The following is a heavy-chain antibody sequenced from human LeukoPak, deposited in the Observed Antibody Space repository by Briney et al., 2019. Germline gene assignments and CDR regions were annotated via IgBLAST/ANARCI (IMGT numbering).Heavy chain of an antibody. D-gene: IGHD2/OR15-2a*01. CDR2: INHSGST. CDR3: ARDYYYFDY. Sequence: PSETLSLTCAVYGGSFSGYYWSWIRQPPGKGLEWIGEINHSGSTNYNPSLKSRVTISVDTSKNQFSLKLSSVTAADTAVYYCARDYYYFDYWGQGTLVTVSS. CDR1: GGSFSGYY. J-gene: IGHJ4*02. V-gene: IGHV4-34*01.